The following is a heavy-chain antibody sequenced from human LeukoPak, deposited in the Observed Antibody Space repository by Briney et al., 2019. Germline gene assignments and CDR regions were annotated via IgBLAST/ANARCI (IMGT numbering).Heavy chain of an antibody. Sequence: PGGSLRLSCAASGFTFSSYSMNWVRQAPGKGLEWVSFISSSSSYIYYADSVKGRFTISRDNAKNSLYLQMNSLRAEDTAVYYCATGIAVAGTNYYYYYYMDVWGKGTTVTVSS. V-gene: IGHV3-21*01. J-gene: IGHJ6*03. CDR1: GFTFSSYS. CDR2: ISSSSSYI. CDR3: ATGIAVAGTNYYYYYYMDV. D-gene: IGHD6-19*01.